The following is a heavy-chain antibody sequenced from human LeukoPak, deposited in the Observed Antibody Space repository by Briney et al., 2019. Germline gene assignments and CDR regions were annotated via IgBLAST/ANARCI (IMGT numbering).Heavy chain of an antibody. Sequence: GGSLRLSCAASGFSLSNYWMYWVRQAPGKGLVWVSRINSDGSSTSYADSVKGRFTISRDNAKNTLYLQMNSLRAEDTAVYYCAGERSDMIDYWGQGTLVTVAS. CDR3: AGERSDMIDY. CDR1: GFSLSNYW. D-gene: IGHD3-16*01. J-gene: IGHJ4*02. CDR2: INSDGSST. V-gene: IGHV3-74*01.